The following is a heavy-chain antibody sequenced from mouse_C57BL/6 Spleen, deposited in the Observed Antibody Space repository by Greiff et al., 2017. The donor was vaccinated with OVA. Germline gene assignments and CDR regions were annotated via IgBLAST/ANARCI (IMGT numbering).Heavy chain of an antibody. J-gene: IGHJ1*03. Sequence: DVQLVESGGGLVKPGGSLKLSCAASGFTFSDYGMHWVRQAPEKGLEWVAYISSGSSTIYYADKVKGRFTISRDNAKITLFLQMTSLRSEDTAMYYCARRWTTVVGYFDVWGTGTTVTVSS. CDR3: ARRWTTVVGYFDV. CDR2: ISSGSSTI. V-gene: IGHV5-17*01. D-gene: IGHD1-1*01. CDR1: GFTFSDYG.